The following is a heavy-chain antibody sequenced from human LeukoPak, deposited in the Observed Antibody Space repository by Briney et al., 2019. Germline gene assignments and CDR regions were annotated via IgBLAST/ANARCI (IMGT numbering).Heavy chain of an antibody. Sequence: SVKVSCKASGGTFSSYAISWVRQAPGQGLEWMGRIIPILGIANYAQKFQGRVTITADKSTSTAYMELSSLRSEDTAVYYCARAGYYDSSGYIPLDYWGQGTLVTVSS. CDR1: GGTFSSYA. J-gene: IGHJ4*02. V-gene: IGHV1-69*04. D-gene: IGHD3-22*01. CDR3: ARAGYYDSSGYIPLDY. CDR2: IIPILGIA.